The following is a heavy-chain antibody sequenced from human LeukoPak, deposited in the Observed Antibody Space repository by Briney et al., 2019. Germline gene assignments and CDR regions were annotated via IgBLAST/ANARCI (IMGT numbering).Heavy chain of an antibody. CDR2: IYPGDSDT. J-gene: IGHJ4*02. Sequence: GESLKISCKGSGYSFSIYWIAWVRQVPGKALEWRGIIYPGDSDTRYSPSFQGQVTVSVDKSISTAYLQWNSLTASDTAMYYCARQDGDGEYYFDYWGQGTLVTVSS. D-gene: IGHD4-17*01. CDR1: GYSFSIYW. CDR3: ARQDGDGEYYFDY. V-gene: IGHV5-51*01.